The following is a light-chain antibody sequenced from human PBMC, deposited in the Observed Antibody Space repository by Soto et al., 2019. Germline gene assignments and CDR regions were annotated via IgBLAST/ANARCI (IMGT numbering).Light chain of an antibody. Sequence: EIVLTQSPGTLALSPVERATLSCRASQSVGSNFLAWYQQKPGQAPRILIFGASGRATGIPDRFSGSGSGTDFTLTISSLQSEDFAVYYCQKYNNWPWKFGQGTKVAIK. V-gene: IGKV3-20*01. CDR3: QKYNNWPWK. J-gene: IGKJ1*01. CDR2: GAS. CDR1: QSVGSNF.